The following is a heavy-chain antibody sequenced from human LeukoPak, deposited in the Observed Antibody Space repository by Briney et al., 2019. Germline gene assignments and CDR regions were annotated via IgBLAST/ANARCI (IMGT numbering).Heavy chain of an antibody. V-gene: IGHV4-34*01. CDR1: GGSFSGYY. J-gene: IGHJ4*02. CDR3: ARAGRIAARPTPAPFDY. D-gene: IGHD6-6*01. CDR2: INHSGST. Sequence: PSETLSLTCAVYGGSFSGYYWSWIRQPPGKGLEWIGEINHSGSTNYNPSLKSRVTISVDTSKNQFSLKLSSVTAEDTAVYYCARAGRIAARPTPAPFDYWGQGTLVTVSS.